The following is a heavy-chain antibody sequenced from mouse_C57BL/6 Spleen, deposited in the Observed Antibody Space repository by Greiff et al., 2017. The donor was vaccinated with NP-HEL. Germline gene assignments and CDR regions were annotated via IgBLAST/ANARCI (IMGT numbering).Heavy chain of an antibody. D-gene: IGHD1-1*01. J-gene: IGHJ2*01. Sequence: VQLQQSGPELVKPGASVKISCKASGYAFSSSWMNWVKQRPGKGLEWIGRIYPGDGDTNYNGKFKGKATLTADKSSSTAYMQLSSLTSEDSAVYFCAPTVVGYWGQGTTLTVSS. CDR1: GYAFSSSW. CDR2: IYPGDGDT. CDR3: APTVVGY. V-gene: IGHV1-82*01.